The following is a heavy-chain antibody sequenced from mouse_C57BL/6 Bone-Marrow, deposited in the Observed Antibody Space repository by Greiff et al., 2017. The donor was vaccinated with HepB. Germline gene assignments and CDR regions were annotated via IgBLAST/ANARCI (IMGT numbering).Heavy chain of an antibody. CDR2: ISDGGSYT. CDR3: ARDGDGTRDY. J-gene: IGHJ2*01. V-gene: IGHV5-4*01. CDR1: GFTFSSYA. D-gene: IGHD1-1*01. Sequence: EVKVEESGGGLVKPGGSLKLSCAASGFTFSSYAMSWVRQTPEKRLEWVATISDGGSYTYYPDNVKGRFTISRDNAKNNLYLQMSHLKSEDTAMYYCARDGDGTRDYWGQGTTLTVSS.